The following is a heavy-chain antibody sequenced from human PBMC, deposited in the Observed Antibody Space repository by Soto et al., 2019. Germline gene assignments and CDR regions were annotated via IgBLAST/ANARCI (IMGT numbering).Heavy chain of an antibody. V-gene: IGHV3-9*01. CDR1: GFTFDDYA. CDR3: ARGSWNDKYYFDY. D-gene: IGHD1-1*01. Sequence: EVQLVESGGGLVRPGRSLRLSCAASGFTFDDYAMHWVRQAPGKGLEWVSGISWNSDFIAYADSVKGRFTVSRDNANNFLYLQMNSLRAEDTALYYCARGSWNDKYYFDYWGQGTLVTVSS. J-gene: IGHJ4*02. CDR2: ISWNSDFI.